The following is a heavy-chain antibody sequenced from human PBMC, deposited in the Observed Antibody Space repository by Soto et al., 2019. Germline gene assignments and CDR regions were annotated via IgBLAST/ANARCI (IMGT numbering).Heavy chain of an antibody. J-gene: IGHJ6*03. D-gene: IGHD4-17*01. CDR1: GGSISSGGYY. Sequence: PSETLSLTCTVSGGSISSGGYYWSWIRQHPGKGLEWIGYIYYSGSTYYNPSLKSRVTIPVDTSKNQFSLKLSSVTAADTAVYYCASNYDYGDYGTWGYYYYMDVWGKGTTVTVSS. V-gene: IGHV4-31*03. CDR2: IYYSGST. CDR3: ASNYDYGDYGTWGYYYYMDV.